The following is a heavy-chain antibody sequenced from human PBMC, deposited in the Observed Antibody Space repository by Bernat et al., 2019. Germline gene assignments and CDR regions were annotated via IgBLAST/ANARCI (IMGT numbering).Heavy chain of an antibody. CDR1: GGSLSSSNW. CDR2: IYYSGST. V-gene: IGHV4-4*02. CDR3: EREHRITMVGVTNDGFDI. J-gene: IGHJ3*02. Sequence: QVQLQESGSGLVKPSGTLSLTCAVSGGSLSSSNWWTWVRQPPGKGLEWIGSIYYSGSTYYNPSLKSRVTISIGRSRNQFSLKLSSVTAADTAVYYCEREHRITMVGVTNDGFDIWGQGTMVTVSS. D-gene: IGHD3-22*01.